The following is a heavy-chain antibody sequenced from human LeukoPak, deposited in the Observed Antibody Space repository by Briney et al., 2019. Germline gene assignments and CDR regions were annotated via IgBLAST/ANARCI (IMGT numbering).Heavy chain of an antibody. D-gene: IGHD3-3*01. J-gene: IGHJ4*02. CDR2: ISNTGGST. Sequence: GGSLRLSCAASGFTFSNYAMSWVRQAPGKGLEWVSTISNTGGSTYYADSVKGRFTISRDKSKNTLYLRMNSLRAEDTAVYYCSRHRYDFWSGDFDYWGQGIQVTVSS. CDR1: GFTFSNYA. CDR3: SRHRYDFWSGDFDY. V-gene: IGHV3-23*01.